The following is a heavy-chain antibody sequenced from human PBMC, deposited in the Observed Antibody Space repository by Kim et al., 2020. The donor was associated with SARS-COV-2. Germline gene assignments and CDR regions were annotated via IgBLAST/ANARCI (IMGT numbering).Heavy chain of an antibody. J-gene: IGHJ4*02. CDR2: GTT. CDR3: LDSSGYPGY. D-gene: IGHD3-22*01. V-gene: IGHV3-15*01. Sequence: GTTDYAAPVKGRFTISRDDSKNTLYLQMNSLKTEDTAVYYCLDSSGYPGYWGQGTLVTVSS.